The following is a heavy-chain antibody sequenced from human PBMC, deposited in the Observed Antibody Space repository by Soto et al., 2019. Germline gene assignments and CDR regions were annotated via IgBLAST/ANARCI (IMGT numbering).Heavy chain of an antibody. CDR1: GYTFTSYY. D-gene: IGHD1-26*01. V-gene: IGHV1-46*01. CDR2: INPRGGST. J-gene: IGHJ5*02. Sequence: QVQLVQSGAEVKKPGASVNVSCKASGYTFTSYYMHWVRQAPGQGLEWMGIINPRGGSTTYAQKFQGRVPVTRDTSTSTVYMELSNLRSDDTAIYYCARLALSGGGWLDPWGQGTLVTVSS. CDR3: ARLALSGGGWLDP.